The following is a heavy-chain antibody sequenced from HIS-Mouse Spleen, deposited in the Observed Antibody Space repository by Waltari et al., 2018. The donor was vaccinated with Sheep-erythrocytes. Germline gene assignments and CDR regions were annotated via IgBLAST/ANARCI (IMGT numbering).Heavy chain of an antibody. CDR3: ASRRMSSFDY. V-gene: IGHV4-34*01. CDR2: INPSGST. J-gene: IGHJ4*02. CDR1: GGSFSGYY. D-gene: IGHD3-10*01. Sequence: QVQLQQWGAGLLKPSETLSLTCAVYGGSFSGYYWSWIRQPPGKGLEWIGEINPSGSTNHNPSLKSRVTISVDTSKNQFSLKLSSVTAADTAVYYCASRRMSSFDYWGQGTLVTVSS.